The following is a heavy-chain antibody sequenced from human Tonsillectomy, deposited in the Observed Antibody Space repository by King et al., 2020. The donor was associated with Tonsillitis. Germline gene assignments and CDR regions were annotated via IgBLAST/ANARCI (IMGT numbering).Heavy chain of an antibody. CDR2: IYYSGST. CDR1: GGSISSYY. Sequence: VQLQESGPGLVKPSETLSLTCTVSGGSISSYYWSWIRQPPGKGLEWIGYIYYSGSTNYNPSLKSRVTISVDTSKNQFSLKLSSVTAADTAVYYCARGTRDYYYDSSGYPNWFDPWGQGTLVTVSS. D-gene: IGHD3-22*01. V-gene: IGHV4-59*01. J-gene: IGHJ5*02. CDR3: ARGTRDYYYDSSGYPNWFDP.